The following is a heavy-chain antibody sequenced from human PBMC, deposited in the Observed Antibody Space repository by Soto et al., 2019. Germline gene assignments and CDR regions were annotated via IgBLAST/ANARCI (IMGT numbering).Heavy chain of an antibody. Sequence: ASVKVSCKSSGYTFTVYYMHWLLHAPGQGLEWMGWINPNSGGTNYAQKFQCRVTMTSDTSISTAYMELSRLRSDNTAVYYCAKGGAIVAAGTRVYLYNDMDVWGQGNTVTVS. V-gene: IGHV1-2*02. J-gene: IGHJ6*02. D-gene: IGHD1-26*01. CDR2: INPNSGGT. CDR1: GYTFTVYY. CDR3: AKGGAIVAAGTRVYLYNDMDV.